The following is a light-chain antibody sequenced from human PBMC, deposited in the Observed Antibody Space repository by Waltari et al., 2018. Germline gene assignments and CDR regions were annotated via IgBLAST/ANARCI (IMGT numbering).Light chain of an antibody. CDR2: INN. V-gene: IGLV1-44*01. J-gene: IGLJ3*02. CDR3: AGWDDRLNGVV. CDR1: RSNIGSYI. Sequence: QSVLTQPPSASGTPGQRVTISCSGSRSNIGSYIVHRYQQLPGTAPKLLIYINNQRPSGVPDRFSGSKSGTSASLAISGLQSEDEADYYCAGWDDRLNGVVFGGGTKLTVL.